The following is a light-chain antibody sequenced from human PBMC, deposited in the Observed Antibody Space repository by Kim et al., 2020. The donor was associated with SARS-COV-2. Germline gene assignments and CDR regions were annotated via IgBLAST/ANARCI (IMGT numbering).Light chain of an antibody. CDR2: DED. CDR1: NLRGFY. Sequence: ALGQTVRITCQGSNLRGFYASWCQQRPGRAPVLVIYDEDNRPSGIPDRFSGSTSGSTASLTITGAQAEDEADYYCSSRDRNDNQLVFGGGTQLTVL. V-gene: IGLV3-19*01. J-gene: IGLJ2*01. CDR3: SSRDRNDNQLV.